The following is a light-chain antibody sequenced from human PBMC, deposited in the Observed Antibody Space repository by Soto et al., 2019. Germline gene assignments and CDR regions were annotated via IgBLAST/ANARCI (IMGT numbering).Light chain of an antibody. Sequence: DIQMTHSPSPLSASLGDRVTITCQASQDISNYLNWYQQKPGKAPSLLIYDASNLETGVPSRFSGSGSGTHFTFTISSLQTEDIATYYRQEYDKLAPTWTFGKGT. V-gene: IGKV1-33*01. CDR2: DAS. J-gene: IGKJ1*01. CDR1: QDISNY. CDR3: QEYDKLAPTWT.